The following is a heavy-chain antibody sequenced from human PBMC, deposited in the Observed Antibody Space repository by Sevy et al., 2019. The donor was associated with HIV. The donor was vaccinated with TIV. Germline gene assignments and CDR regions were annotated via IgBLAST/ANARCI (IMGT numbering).Heavy chain of an antibody. V-gene: IGHV1-18*01. CDR2: ISAYNGNT. CDR1: GYTFTSYG. J-gene: IGHJ3*02. Sequence: ASVKVSCKASGYTFTSYGISWVRQAPGQGLEWMGWISAYNGNTNYAQKLQGRVTMTTDTSTSTAYMELRSRRSDDTAVYYCARHPDYDFWSGFDIWGQGTMVTVSS. D-gene: IGHD3-3*01. CDR3: ARHPDYDFWSGFDI.